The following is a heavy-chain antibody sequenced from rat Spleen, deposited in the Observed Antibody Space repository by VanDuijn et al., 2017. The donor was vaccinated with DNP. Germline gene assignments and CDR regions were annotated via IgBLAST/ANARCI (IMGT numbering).Heavy chain of an antibody. CDR3: ATHGLTTGITSFDY. J-gene: IGHJ2*01. V-gene: IGHV3-1*01. D-gene: IGHD1-9*01. CDR2: ISYSGRT. CDR1: GYSITSNY. Sequence: EVQLQESGPGLVKPSQSLSLTCSVTGYSITSNYWGWIRKFPGNKMEWIGHISYSGRTSYNPSLTGRISITRDTSKNQFFLHLNSVTIEDTATYYCATHGLTTGITSFDYWGQGVMVSVSS.